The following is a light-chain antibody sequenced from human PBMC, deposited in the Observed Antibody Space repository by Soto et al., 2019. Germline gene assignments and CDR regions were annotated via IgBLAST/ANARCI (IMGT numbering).Light chain of an antibody. CDR3: QKYGSSPLIS. Sequence: VLTKSPGTLSLSPGESATLSCRASQTVSITYLTWYQQKPGQAPRLLILGASKRATGIPDRFSGSGSGRDFTLTIRGLEPEDFAVYYCQKYGSSPLISVGQGTRLEIK. J-gene: IGKJ5*01. CDR2: GAS. CDR1: QTVSITY. V-gene: IGKV3-20*01.